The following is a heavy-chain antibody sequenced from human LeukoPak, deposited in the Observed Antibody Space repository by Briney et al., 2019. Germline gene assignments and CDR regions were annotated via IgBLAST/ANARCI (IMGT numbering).Heavy chain of an antibody. CDR3: ATEKGRGVISPYYDY. CDR2: IFSDGST. D-gene: IGHD3-10*01. J-gene: IGHJ4*02. V-gene: IGHV3-53*01. Sequence: SGGSLRLSCAASGLTVRNNYMSWVRQAPGKGLEWVSVIFSDGSTYYEDSVKGRFTISRDTSKNTLSLQMNSLRPEDTAVYYCATEKGRGVISPYYDYWGQGTLVTVSS. CDR1: GLTVRNNY.